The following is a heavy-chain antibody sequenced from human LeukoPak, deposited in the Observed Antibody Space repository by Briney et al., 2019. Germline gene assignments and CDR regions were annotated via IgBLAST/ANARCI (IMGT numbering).Heavy chain of an antibody. CDR2: INHSGST. CDR3: ARGYCSGGSCYPLKSIYYYYMDV. D-gene: IGHD2-15*01. V-gene: IGHV4-34*01. J-gene: IGHJ6*03. Sequence: SETLSLTCAVYGGSFSGYYWNWIRQPPGKGLEWIGEINHSGSTNYNPSLKSRVTIAVDTSKNQFSLKVTSVTAADTAVYYCARGYCSGGSCYPLKSIYYYYMDVWGEGTTVTFSS. CDR1: GGSFSGYY.